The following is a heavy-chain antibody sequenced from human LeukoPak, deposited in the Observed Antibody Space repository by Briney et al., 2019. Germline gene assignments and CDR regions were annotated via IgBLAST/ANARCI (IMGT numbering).Heavy chain of an antibody. D-gene: IGHD1-26*01. V-gene: IGHV3-23*01. J-gene: IGHJ4*02. CDR3: AKAVVGAYFFDY. CDR2: ISSSGGSP. Sequence: GSLRLSCAASGFTFSSHAMTWVRQAPGKGLEWVSGISSSGGSPNYADSVTGRFTISRDNSKNTLYLQMNSLRAEDTAVYYCAKAVVGAYFFDYWGQGTLVTVSS. CDR1: GFTFSSHA.